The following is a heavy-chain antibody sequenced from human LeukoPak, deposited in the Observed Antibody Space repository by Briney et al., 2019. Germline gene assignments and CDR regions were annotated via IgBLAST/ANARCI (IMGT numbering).Heavy chain of an antibody. CDR1: GFTFSSYW. D-gene: IGHD1-1*01. CDR2: ISKTSSHI. V-gene: IGHV3-21*01. Sequence: GGSLRLSCAASGFTFSSYWMHWVRQAPGKGLVWVSSISKTSSHIYYADSVKGRFTISRDNAKNSMYLQMNSLRVEDTAVYYCARHMETVPDYYYGMYGWGQGTTVTVSS. J-gene: IGHJ6*01. CDR3: ARHMETVPDYYYGMYG.